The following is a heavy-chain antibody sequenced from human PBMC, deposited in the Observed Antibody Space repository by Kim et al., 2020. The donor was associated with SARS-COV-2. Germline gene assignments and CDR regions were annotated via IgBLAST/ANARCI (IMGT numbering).Heavy chain of an antibody. V-gene: IGHV3-9*01. J-gene: IGHJ6*02. Sequence: SLRLSCAASGFTFDDYAMHWVRQAPGKGLEWVSGISWNSGSIGYADSVKGRFTISRDNAKNSLYLQMNSLRAEDTALYYCAKDIYSGYALYYYGMDVWGQGTTVTASS. CDR3: AKDIYSGYALYYYGMDV. CDR2: ISWNSGSI. D-gene: IGHD5-12*01. CDR1: GFTFDDYA.